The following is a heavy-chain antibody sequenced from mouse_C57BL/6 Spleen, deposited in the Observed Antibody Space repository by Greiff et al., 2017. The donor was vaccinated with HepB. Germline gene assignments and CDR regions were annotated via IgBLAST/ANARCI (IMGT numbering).Heavy chain of an antibody. J-gene: IGHJ4*01. V-gene: IGHV5-9-1*02. CDR1: GFTFSSYA. D-gene: IGHD1-1*01. Sequence: EVQGVESGEGLVKPGGSLKLSCAASGFTFSSYAMSWVRQTPEKRLEWVAYISSGGDYIYYADTVKGRFTISRDNARNTLYLQMSSLKSEDTAMYYCTIYYYGSRYYAMDYWGQGTSVTVSS. CDR3: TIYYYGSRYYAMDY. CDR2: ISSGGDYI.